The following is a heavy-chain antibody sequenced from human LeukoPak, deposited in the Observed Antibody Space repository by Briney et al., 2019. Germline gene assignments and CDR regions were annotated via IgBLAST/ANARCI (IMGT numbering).Heavy chain of an antibody. CDR3: ARGYYDSSGYYYGYYYGMDV. J-gene: IGHJ6*02. CDR1: GGFISSYY. V-gene: IGHV4-59*08. Sequence: SETLSLTCTVSGGFISSYYWSWIRQPPGKGLEWIGYIYYSGSTNYNPSLKSRVTISVDTSKNQFSLKLSSVTAADTAVYYCARGYYDSSGYYYGYYYGMDVWGQGTTVTVSS. D-gene: IGHD3-22*01. CDR2: IYYSGST.